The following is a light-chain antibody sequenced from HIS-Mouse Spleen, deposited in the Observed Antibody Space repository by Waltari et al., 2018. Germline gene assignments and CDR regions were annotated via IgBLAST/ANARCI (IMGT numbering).Light chain of an antibody. Sequence: QSALTQSASVSGSPGQSITISCTGTSSDVGGYNYVSWYQQHPGKAPKLMIYEVSNRPSGVSNRFSGSKSGNTASLTSSGLQAEDEADYYCSSYTSSSTVFGGGTKLTVL. V-gene: IGLV2-14*01. J-gene: IGLJ2*01. CDR3: SSYTSSSTV. CDR1: SSDVGGYNY. CDR2: EVS.